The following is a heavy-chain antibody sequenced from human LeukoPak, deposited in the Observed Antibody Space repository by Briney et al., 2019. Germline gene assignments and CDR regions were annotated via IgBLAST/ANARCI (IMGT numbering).Heavy chain of an antibody. V-gene: IGHV1-3*01. CDR3: ARDAYYLDY. CDR2: INAGNGNT. J-gene: IGHJ4*02. CDR1: GYTSTNYA. Sequence: GASVKVSCKASGYTSTNYALHWVRQAPGQRLEWMGWINAGNGNTKYSQKFQGRVTITRDTAASTVYMELSRLRSEDTAVYFCARDAYYLDYWGQGTLVTVSS.